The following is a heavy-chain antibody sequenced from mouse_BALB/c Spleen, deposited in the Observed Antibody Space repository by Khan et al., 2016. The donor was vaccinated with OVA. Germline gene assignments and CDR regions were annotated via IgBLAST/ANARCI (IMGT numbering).Heavy chain of an antibody. CDR1: GYSITSGYG. CDR3: ARTARIKY. J-gene: IGHJ2*01. Sequence: EVKLLESGPGLVKPSQSLSLTCTVTGYSITSGYGWNWIRQFPGNKLEWMGYISYSGSTNYNPSRKSRISITRDTSKNQFFLQLNSVTTEDTATYYCARTARIKYWGQGTTLTVSS. CDR2: ISYSGST. D-gene: IGHD1-2*01. V-gene: IGHV3-2*02.